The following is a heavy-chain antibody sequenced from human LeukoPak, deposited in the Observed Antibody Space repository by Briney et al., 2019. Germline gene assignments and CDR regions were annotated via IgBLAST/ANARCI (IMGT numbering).Heavy chain of an antibody. D-gene: IGHD3-16*01. J-gene: IGHJ4*02. CDR2: IRHRGYGGKA. Sequence: GGSLRLSCATSGFNFGVVAMDWVRQAPGKGLEWVGFIRHRGYGGKAEYAASVNGRFTISRDDSKSIVYLQMNDLRTEDTGVYYCARERAGDVNYWGLGTLVTVSS. CDR3: ARERAGDVNY. CDR1: GFNFGVVA. V-gene: IGHV3-49*04.